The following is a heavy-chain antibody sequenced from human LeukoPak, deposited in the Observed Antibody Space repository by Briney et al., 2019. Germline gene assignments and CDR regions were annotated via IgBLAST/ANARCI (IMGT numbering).Heavy chain of an antibody. CDR2: INPSGGST. Sequence: ASVKVSCKASGYTFTSYYMHWVRQAPGQGLEWVGIINPSGGSTSYEQKFQGTVTMTRDTSTSTLYLALSSPRSEDPAVYYCARAPVVTPQAFDIWGQGTMVTVSS. D-gene: IGHD4-23*01. CDR1: GYTFTSYY. CDR3: ARAPVVTPQAFDI. J-gene: IGHJ3*02. V-gene: IGHV1-46*01.